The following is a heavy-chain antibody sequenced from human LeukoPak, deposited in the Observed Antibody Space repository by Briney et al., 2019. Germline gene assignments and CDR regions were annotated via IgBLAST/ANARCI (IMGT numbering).Heavy chain of an antibody. CDR1: GYTFTSYG. V-gene: IGHV1-18*01. D-gene: IGHD6-13*01. J-gene: IGHJ5*02. CDR3: ARVFGSSWYRRENWFDP. Sequence: ASVKVSCKASGYTFTSYGISWVRQAPGQGLEWMGWISGYNGNTNYAQKFQGRVSLTTDTSTSTAYMELRSLRSDDTAVYYCARVFGSSWYRRENWFDPWGQGALVSVSS. CDR2: ISGYNGNT.